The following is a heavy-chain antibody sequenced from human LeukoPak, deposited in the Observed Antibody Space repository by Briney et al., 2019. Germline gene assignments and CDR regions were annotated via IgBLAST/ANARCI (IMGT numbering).Heavy chain of an antibody. D-gene: IGHD4-23*01. J-gene: IGHJ4*02. CDR2: IYTSGST. Sequence: SETLSLTCTVSGGSISSYYWSWIRQPAGKGLEWIGRIYTSGSTNYNPSLKSRVTISVDKSKNQFSLKLSSVTAADTAVYYCARGSVVTGYFDYWGQGTLVTVSS. CDR1: GGSISSYY. CDR3: ARGSVVTGYFDY. V-gene: IGHV4-4*07.